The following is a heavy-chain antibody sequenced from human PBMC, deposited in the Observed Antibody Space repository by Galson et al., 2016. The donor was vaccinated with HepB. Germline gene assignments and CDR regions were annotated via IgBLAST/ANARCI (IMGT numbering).Heavy chain of an antibody. D-gene: IGHD6-13*01. CDR3: ASIAGGRAAAGAWGQNWFDP. CDR2: ISHGGDTT. CDR1: GFPFSKYA. V-gene: IGHV3-23*01. Sequence: SLRLSCAASGFPFSKYAMTWVRQAPGKGLEWVSFISHGGDTTYYADSVKGRFTISRDDSGNTLYLQMNNLRAEDTAVYYCASIAGGRAAAGAWGQNWFDPWGQGTLVTVSS. J-gene: IGHJ5*02.